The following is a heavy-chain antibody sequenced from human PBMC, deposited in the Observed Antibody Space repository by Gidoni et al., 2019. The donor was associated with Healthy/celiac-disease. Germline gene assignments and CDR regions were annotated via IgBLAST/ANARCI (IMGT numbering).Heavy chain of an antibody. Sequence: EVQLLESGGGLVQPGGSLRLSCAASGFTFSSYAMSWVRQAPGKGLEWVSAISGSGGSTYYADSVKGRFTISRDNSKNTLYLQMNSLRAEDTAVYYCAPTPWSYYDSSGPPRDYWGQGTLVTVSS. J-gene: IGHJ4*02. CDR1: GFTFSSYA. CDR2: ISGSGGST. V-gene: IGHV3-23*01. D-gene: IGHD3-22*01. CDR3: APTPWSYYDSSGPPRDY.